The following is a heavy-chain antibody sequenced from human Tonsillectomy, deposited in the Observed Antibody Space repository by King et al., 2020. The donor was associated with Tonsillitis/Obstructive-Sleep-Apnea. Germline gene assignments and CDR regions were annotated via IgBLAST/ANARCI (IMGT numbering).Heavy chain of an antibody. CDR2: IYYSGST. Sequence: PLQESGPGLVKPSETLSLTCTVSGGSMTSYHWSWMRPPPGKGLEWIGYIYYSGSTNYNASLQSRVTIAVDTSKNQFSLKLSSVTAADTAVYYCARPNCSGGSCQPNAFDIWGQGTMVTVSS. CDR1: GGSMTSYH. D-gene: IGHD2-15*01. CDR3: ARPNCSGGSCQPNAFDI. V-gene: IGHV4-59*01. J-gene: IGHJ3*02.